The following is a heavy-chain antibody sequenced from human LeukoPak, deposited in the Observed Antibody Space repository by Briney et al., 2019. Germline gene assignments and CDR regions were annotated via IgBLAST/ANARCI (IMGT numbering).Heavy chain of an antibody. J-gene: IGHJ4*02. Sequence: PSETLSLTCTVSGGSISSSSYYWGWIRQPPGKGLEWIGSIYYSGSTNYNPSLKSRVTISVDASKNQFSLKLSSVTAADTAVYYCARDRYSYGYLYYFDYWGQGTLVTVSS. CDR2: IYYSGST. V-gene: IGHV4-39*07. D-gene: IGHD5-18*01. CDR1: GGSISSSSYY. CDR3: ARDRYSYGYLYYFDY.